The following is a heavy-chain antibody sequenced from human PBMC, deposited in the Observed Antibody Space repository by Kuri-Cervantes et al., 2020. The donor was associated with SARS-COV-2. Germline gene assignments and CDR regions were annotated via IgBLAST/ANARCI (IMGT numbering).Heavy chain of an antibody. CDR1: GGSISSYY. J-gene: IGHJ6*02. Sequence: ESLKISCTVSGGSISSYYWSWIRQPPGKGLEWIGEINHSGSTNYNPSLKSRVTISVDTSKNQFSLKLSSVTAADTAVYYCARADYYYGMDVWGQGTTVTVSS. CDR2: INHSGST. CDR3: ARADYYYGMDV. V-gene: IGHV4-59*01.